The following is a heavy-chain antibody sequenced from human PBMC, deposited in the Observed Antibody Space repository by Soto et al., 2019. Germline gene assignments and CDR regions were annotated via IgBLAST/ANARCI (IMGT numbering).Heavy chain of an antibody. J-gene: IGHJ4*02. V-gene: IGHV4-31*03. CDR2: IYYSGST. Sequence: KTSETLSLTCTVSGGSISSGGYYWSWIRQHPGKGLEWIGYIYYSGSTYYNPSLKSRVTISVDTSKNQFSLKLSSVTAADTAVYYCARGRDGYKFDYWGQGTLVTVSS. CDR1: GGSISSGGYY. CDR3: ARGRDGYKFDY. D-gene: IGHD5-12*01.